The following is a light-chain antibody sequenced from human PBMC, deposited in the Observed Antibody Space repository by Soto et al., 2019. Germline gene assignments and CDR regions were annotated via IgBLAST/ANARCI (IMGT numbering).Light chain of an antibody. J-gene: IGLJ1*01. CDR3: GSYAGGNTFV. Sequence: QSALTQSPSASGSPGQSVTISCIGTSSDVGGYNYVSWYQHHPGKAPKLIIYEVTNRPSGVPDRFSGSRSGTTASLTVSGLQAEDEADYYCGSYAGGNTFVFGTGTKLTVL. V-gene: IGLV2-8*01. CDR1: SSDVGGYNY. CDR2: EVT.